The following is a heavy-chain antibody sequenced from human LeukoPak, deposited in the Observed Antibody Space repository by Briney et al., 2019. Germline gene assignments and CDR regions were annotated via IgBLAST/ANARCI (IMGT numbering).Heavy chain of an antibody. D-gene: IGHD3-3*01. CDR2: ISYDGSNK. J-gene: IGHJ6*02. CDR3: AKDPMHGEWLFDGSLCV. CDR1: GFTFSSYG. V-gene: IGHV3-30*18. Sequence: PGRSLRLSCAASGFTFSSYGMHWVRQAPGKGLEWVAVISYDGSNKYYADSVKGRFTISRDNSKNTLYLQMNSLRAEDTAVYYCAKDPMHGEWLFDGSLCVWGQGTTVTVSS.